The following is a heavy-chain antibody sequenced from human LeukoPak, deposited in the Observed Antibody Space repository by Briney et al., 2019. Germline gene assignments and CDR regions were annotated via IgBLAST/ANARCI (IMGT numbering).Heavy chain of an antibody. CDR1: GFTFSSYS. Sequence: QTGGSLRLSCAASGFTFSSYSMNWVRQAPGKGLEWVSYISSSSSTIYYADSVKGRFTISRDNAKNSLYLQMNSLRAEDTAVYYCARDCDTRTVVPAFDYWGQGTLVTVSS. J-gene: IGHJ4*02. V-gene: IGHV3-48*01. D-gene: IGHD2-15*01. CDR3: ARDCDTRTVVPAFDY. CDR2: ISSSSSTI.